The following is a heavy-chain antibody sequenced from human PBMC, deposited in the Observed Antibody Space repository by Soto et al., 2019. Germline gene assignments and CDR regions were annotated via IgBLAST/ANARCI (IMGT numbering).Heavy chain of an antibody. Sequence: SETLSLTCAVYGGSFSGYYWNWIRQPPGKGLEWIGEINHSGSTNYNPSLKSRVTISVDTSKNQFSLKPNSVTAADTAVYYCARTKGFDSWGQGTLVTVSS. CDR1: GGSFSGYY. J-gene: IGHJ4*02. V-gene: IGHV4-34*01. CDR3: ARTKGFDS. CDR2: INHSGST.